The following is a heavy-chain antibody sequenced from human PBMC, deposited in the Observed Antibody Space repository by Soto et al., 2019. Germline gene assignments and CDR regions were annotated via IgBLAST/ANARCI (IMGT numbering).Heavy chain of an antibody. CDR1: GCIFSNYA. Sequence: EVQLLESGGDLVQPGGSLRLSCAASGCIFSNYAMTWVRQAPGKGPEWVSTFTSGGSTYYRDTVKGRFTISRDNSKNTLYLQMNSLRAEDTAVYYCARTDKYNSQSSGWANRFDYWGQGTRVTVSS. CDR2: FTSGGST. V-gene: IGHV3-23*01. J-gene: IGHJ4*02. D-gene: IGHD6-19*01. CDR3: ARTDKYNSQSSGWANRFDY.